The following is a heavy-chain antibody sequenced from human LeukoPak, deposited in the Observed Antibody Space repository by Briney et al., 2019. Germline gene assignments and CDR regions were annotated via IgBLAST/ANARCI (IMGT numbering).Heavy chain of an antibody. V-gene: IGHV1-69*13. J-gene: IGHJ5*02. D-gene: IGHD2-2*01. CDR2: ITPIFGTA. CDR1: GGTFSRFT. Sequence: VKVSCKASGGTFSRFTISWVRQAPGQGFEWMGGITPIFGTANYAQKFQGRVTITADESTSTAYMELSSLRSEDTAVYYCARSPIYCSSTSCPPGGWFDPWGQGTLVTVSS. CDR3: ARSPIYCSSTSCPPGGWFDP.